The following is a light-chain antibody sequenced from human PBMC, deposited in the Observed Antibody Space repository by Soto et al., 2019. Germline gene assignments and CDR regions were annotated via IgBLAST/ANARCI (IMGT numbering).Light chain of an antibody. Sequence: ESVLTQSPVTLSLSQRERDTLSCRASQTVSRMYLSWFQQKPGQAPRLLIYGTSTRATGIPVRFSGSGSGTDFTLTISSLQPEDFAVYFCHQDFNLPWTFGQGTKVDI. V-gene: IGKV3D-7*01. CDR3: HQDFNLPWT. CDR1: QTVSRMY. J-gene: IGKJ1*01. CDR2: GTS.